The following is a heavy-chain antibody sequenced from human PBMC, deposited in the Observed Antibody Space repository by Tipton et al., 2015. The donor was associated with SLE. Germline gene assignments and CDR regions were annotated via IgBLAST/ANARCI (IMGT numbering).Heavy chain of an antibody. CDR2: INSGGTSI. D-gene: IGHD7-27*01. V-gene: IGHV3-48*03. CDR3: AREEILGSKYFYYMDV. Sequence: VQLVQSGGGLIQPGGSLRLSCAASGFTFSTYEMNWVRQAPGKGLEWVSYINSGGTSIYYADSVKGRFTVSRDNAKDSLYLQMNGLRAEDTAVYFCAREEILGSKYFYYMDVWGKGTTVTVSS. CDR1: GFTFSTYE. J-gene: IGHJ6*03.